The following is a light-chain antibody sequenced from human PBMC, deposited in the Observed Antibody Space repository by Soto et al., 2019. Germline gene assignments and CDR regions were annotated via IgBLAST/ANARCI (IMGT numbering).Light chain of an antibody. V-gene: IGKV3-20*01. Sequence: EIVLTQSPGTLSLSPGERATLSCRASQSVSSSFLAWYQLKPGQAPRLLIYCASSRATGIPDRFSGSGSGTDFTLTISRLEPEDFAVYYCQQYGSSPPYPFGQGTKLEIK. CDR1: QSVSSSF. J-gene: IGKJ2*01. CDR3: QQYGSSPPYP. CDR2: CAS.